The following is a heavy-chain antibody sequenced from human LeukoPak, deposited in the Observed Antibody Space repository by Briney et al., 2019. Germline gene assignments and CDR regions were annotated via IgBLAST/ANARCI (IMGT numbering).Heavy chain of an antibody. CDR2: IIPIFGTA. CDR3: ARDIEAAGLFLDY. Sequence: GASVKVSCKASGGTFSSYAISWVRQAPGQGLEWMGRIIPIFGTANYAQKFQGRVTITTDESTSTAYMELSSLRAEDTAVYYCARDIEAAGLFLDYWGQGTLVTVSS. CDR1: GGTFSSYA. V-gene: IGHV1-69*05. J-gene: IGHJ4*02. D-gene: IGHD6-13*01.